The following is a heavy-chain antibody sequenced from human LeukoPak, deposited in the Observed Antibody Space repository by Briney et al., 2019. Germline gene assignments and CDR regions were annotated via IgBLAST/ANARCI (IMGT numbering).Heavy chain of an antibody. Sequence: ASVKVSCKASGYTFTSYAMHWVRQAPGQRLEWMGWINAGNGNTKYSQKFQGRVTITRDTSASTAYMELSSLRSEDTAVYDCACANNYYNDRSTPDAFDIWGQGTMVTVSS. CDR1: GYTFTSYA. CDR2: INAGNGNT. CDR3: ACANNYYNDRSTPDAFDI. V-gene: IGHV1-3*01. J-gene: IGHJ3*02. D-gene: IGHD3-22*01.